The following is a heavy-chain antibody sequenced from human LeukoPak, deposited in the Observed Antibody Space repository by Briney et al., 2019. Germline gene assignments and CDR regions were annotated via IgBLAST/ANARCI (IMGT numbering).Heavy chain of an antibody. CDR2: ISSGSSYT. D-gene: IGHD3-10*01. J-gene: IGHJ4*02. Sequence: GGSLRLSCAASGSIFSDYYMTWIRQAPGKGLEWVSYISSGSSYTNYADSVKGRFTISRDNAKNSLYLQMNSLRAEDTAVYYCARDHYGYYGSGSYRRFDYWGQGTLVTVSS. CDR3: ARDHYGYYGSGSYRRFDY. CDR1: GSIFSDYY. V-gene: IGHV3-11*06.